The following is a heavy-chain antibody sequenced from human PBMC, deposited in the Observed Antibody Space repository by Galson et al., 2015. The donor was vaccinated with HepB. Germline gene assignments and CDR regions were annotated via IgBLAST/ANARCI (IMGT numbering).Heavy chain of an antibody. Sequence: SLRLSCAASGFTFSSYWMHWVRQAPGKGLVWVSRINTDGSITNYADSVKGRFTFSRDNAKNTLYLQMKSLRAKDTAVYYCARDWATPWGQGTLVTVSS. CDR1: GFTFSSYW. V-gene: IGHV3-74*01. CDR3: ARDWATP. D-gene: IGHD3-16*01. CDR2: INTDGSIT. J-gene: IGHJ5*02.